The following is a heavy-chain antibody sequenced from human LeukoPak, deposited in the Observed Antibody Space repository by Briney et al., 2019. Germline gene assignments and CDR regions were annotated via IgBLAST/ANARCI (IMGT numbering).Heavy chain of an antibody. V-gene: IGHV4-59*08. CDR1: GGSIGSYY. Sequence: KASETLSLTCTISGGSIGSYYWTWIRQSPGKGLEWIGYIDNSGSTNYNPSFKSRVTMSVDTSKNQFSLKLSSVTAADTAVYSCARHGGSWTFDYWGQGTLVTVSS. J-gene: IGHJ4*02. CDR3: ARHGGSWTFDY. D-gene: IGHD6-13*01. CDR2: IDNSGST.